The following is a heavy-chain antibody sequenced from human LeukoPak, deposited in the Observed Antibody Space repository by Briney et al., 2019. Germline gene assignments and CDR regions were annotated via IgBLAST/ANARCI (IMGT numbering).Heavy chain of an antibody. V-gene: IGHV4-34*01. CDR2: INHSGST. D-gene: IGHD2-2*01. Sequence: RPSETLSLTCAVYGGSFSGYYWSWIRQPPGKGLEWIGEINHSGSTNYNPSLKSRVTISVDTSKNQFSLKLSSVTAADTAVYYRARGGRGRPAASNFDYSGQGTLVTVSS. CDR3: ARGGRGRPAASNFDY. J-gene: IGHJ4*02. CDR1: GGSFSGYY.